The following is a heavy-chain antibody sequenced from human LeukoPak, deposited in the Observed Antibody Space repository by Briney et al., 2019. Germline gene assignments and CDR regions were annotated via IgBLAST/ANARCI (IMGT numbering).Heavy chain of an antibody. CDR1: GFTFSNYA. CDR2: ISGSGGST. D-gene: IGHD2-21*02. Sequence: GGSLRLSCAASGFTFSNYAMSWVRQAPGKGLEWVSVISGSGGSTDYADSVKGRFTISRDNSKNTLYLQMNSLRAEDTAVYYCAKGDSYCGGDCYPDWGQGTLVTVSS. CDR3: AKGDSYCGGDCYPD. V-gene: IGHV3-23*01. J-gene: IGHJ4*02.